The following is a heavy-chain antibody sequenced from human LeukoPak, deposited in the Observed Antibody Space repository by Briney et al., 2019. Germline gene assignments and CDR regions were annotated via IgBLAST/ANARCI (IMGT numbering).Heavy chain of an antibody. D-gene: IGHD2-2*01. Sequence: GGSLRLSCAASGFTFSSYAMSWVRQAPGKGVEWVSAISGSGGSTYYADSVKGRFTISRDNSKNTLYLQMNSLRAEDTAVYYCAKVGYCSSTSCLDAFDIWGQGTMVTVSS. CDR3: AKVGYCSSTSCLDAFDI. J-gene: IGHJ3*02. CDR2: ISGSGGST. CDR1: GFTFSSYA. V-gene: IGHV3-23*01.